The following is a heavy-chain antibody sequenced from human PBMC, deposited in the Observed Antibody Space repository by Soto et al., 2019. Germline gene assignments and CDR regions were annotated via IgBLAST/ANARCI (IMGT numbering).Heavy chain of an antibody. D-gene: IGHD1-26*01. Sequence: WETLSLTCAVYGGSFSGFFWSWIRQSPGKGLEWIGEINHSGSTNYNPSLKSRVTISVDTSKNQFSLKLSSVTAADTARYYCARGEVGATTSYYYYGMDVWGQGTTVTVSS. CDR3: ARGEVGATTSYYYYGMDV. V-gene: IGHV4-34*01. CDR1: GGSFSGFF. CDR2: INHSGST. J-gene: IGHJ6*02.